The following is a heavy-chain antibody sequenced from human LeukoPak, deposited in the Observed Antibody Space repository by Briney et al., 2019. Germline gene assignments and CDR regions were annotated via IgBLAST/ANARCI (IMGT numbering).Heavy chain of an antibody. CDR3: TTKDSTVLRFLEWPGLDAFDI. CDR1: GFTFSNAW. Sequence: GGSLRLSCAASGFTFSNAWMSWVRQAPGKGLEWVGRIKSKTDGGTTDYAAPVKGRFTISRDDSKNTLYLQMNSLKTEDTAVYYCTTKDSTVLRFLEWPGLDAFDIWGQGTMVTVSS. V-gene: IGHV3-15*01. CDR2: IKSKTDGGTT. J-gene: IGHJ3*02. D-gene: IGHD3-3*01.